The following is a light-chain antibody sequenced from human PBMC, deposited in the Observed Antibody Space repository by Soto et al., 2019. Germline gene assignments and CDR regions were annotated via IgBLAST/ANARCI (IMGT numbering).Light chain of an antibody. CDR1: QSVSNNY. J-gene: IGKJ1*01. Sequence: EMVLTQSPGTLSLSPGERATLSCRASQSVSNNYLAWYQQKPGQAPRLLIYGASNRATGIPARFSGSGPGTDFTLTISRLEPEDFAVYYCQQYGSSGTFGQGTKVDIK. CDR3: QQYGSSGT. CDR2: GAS. V-gene: IGKV3-20*01.